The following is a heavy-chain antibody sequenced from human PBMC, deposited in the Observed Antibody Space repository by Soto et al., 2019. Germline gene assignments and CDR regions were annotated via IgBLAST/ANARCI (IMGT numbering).Heavy chain of an antibody. Sequence: QVQLQQWGAGLLKPSETLSLTCAVYGGSFSGYYWSWIRQPPGKGLEWIGEINHSGSTNYNPSLKSRVTISGDTSKNQFSLKLSSGAGADTAVYYCAGESSSRAGNIVVGVAATGSGAFDIWGQGTMVTVSS. CDR2: INHSGST. CDR3: AGESSSRAGNIVVGVAATGSGAFDI. V-gene: IGHV4-34*01. D-gene: IGHD2-15*01. CDR1: GGSFSGYY. J-gene: IGHJ3*02.